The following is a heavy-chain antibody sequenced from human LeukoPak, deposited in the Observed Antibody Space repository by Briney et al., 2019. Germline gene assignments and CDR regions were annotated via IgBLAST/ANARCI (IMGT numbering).Heavy chain of an antibody. CDR2: INTDGSST. D-gene: IGHD1-26*01. CDR3: ARAVGVDY. CDR1: GFTVSSNY. Sequence: GSLRLSCAASGFTVSSNYMSWVRQAPGKGLVWVSRINTDGSSTSYADSVKGRFTISRDNAKNTLYLQMNSLRAEDTAVYYCARAVGVDYWGQGTLVTVSS. V-gene: IGHV3-74*01. J-gene: IGHJ4*02.